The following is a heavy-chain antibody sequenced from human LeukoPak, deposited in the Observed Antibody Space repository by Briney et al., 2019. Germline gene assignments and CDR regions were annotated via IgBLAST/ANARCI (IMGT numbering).Heavy chain of an antibody. D-gene: IGHD2-15*01. V-gene: IGHV3-30*04. CDR3: ASDRDIVVVVADPATFDY. CDR1: GFTFSSYA. Sequence: GGSLRLSRAASGFTFSSYAMHWVRQAPGKGLEWVAVISYDGSNKYYADSVKGRFTISRDNSKNTLYLQMNSLRAEDTAVYYCASDRDIVVVVADPATFDYWGQGTLVTVSS. J-gene: IGHJ4*02. CDR2: ISYDGSNK.